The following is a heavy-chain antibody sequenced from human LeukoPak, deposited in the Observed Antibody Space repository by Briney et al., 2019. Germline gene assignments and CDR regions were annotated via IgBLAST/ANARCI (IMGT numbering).Heavy chain of an antibody. V-gene: IGHV4-59*11. CDR3: ARGPYYYDSSGYYPDN. J-gene: IGHJ4*02. Sequence: PSETLSLTCTVSGGSISSHYWSWIRQPPGKGLEWIGYIYYSGSTNYNPSLKRRVTISVDTSKNQFSLKLSSVTAADTAVYYCARGPYYYDSSGYYPDNWGQGTLVTVSS. CDR1: GGSISSHY. CDR2: IYYSGST. D-gene: IGHD3-22*01.